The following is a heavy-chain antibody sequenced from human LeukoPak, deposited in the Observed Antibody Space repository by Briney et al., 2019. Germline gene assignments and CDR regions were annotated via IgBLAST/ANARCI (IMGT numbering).Heavy chain of an antibody. CDR2: IKGDGSQT. J-gene: IGHJ4*02. Sequence: PGGSLRLSCAASGFTFSSLWMSWLRQAPGKGLEWVANIKGDGSQTYYVDSVRGRFTISRDNAKNSLYLQMSSLRAEDTAVYYCARIPSYDSGSYYRDLDYWGQGTLVTVSS. CDR1: GFTFSSLW. V-gene: IGHV3-7*01. CDR3: ARIPSYDSGSYYRDLDY. D-gene: IGHD3-10*01.